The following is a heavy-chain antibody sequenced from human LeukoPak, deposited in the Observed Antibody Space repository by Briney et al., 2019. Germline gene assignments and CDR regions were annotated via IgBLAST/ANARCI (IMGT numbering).Heavy chain of an antibody. CDR2: ISSSGSTI. D-gene: IGHD7-27*01. J-gene: IGHJ4*02. CDR1: GFTFSSYE. Sequence: GGSLRLSCAASGFTFSSYEMNWVRQAPGKGLEWVSYISSSGSTIYYADSVKGRFTISRDNAKNSLYLQMNSLRAEDTALYYCAKGGTSTLGFDYWGQGTLVTVSS. V-gene: IGHV3-48*03. CDR3: AKGGTSTLGFDY.